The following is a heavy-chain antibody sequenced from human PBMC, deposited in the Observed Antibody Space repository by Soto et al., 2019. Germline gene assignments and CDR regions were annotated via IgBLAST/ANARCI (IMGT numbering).Heavy chain of an antibody. CDR3: AKVGLRLWGDY. Sequence: EVQLLESGGGLVQPGGSLRLSCAASGFTFSTYAMSWVRQAPGSGLEWVSTISGSGGTTYYADSVKGRFTISRDNSKNTLYLQMNSLRACETAVYYCAKVGLRLWGDYWGQGTLVTVSS. V-gene: IGHV3-23*01. CDR1: GFTFSTYA. D-gene: IGHD2-21*01. J-gene: IGHJ4*02. CDR2: ISGSGGTT.